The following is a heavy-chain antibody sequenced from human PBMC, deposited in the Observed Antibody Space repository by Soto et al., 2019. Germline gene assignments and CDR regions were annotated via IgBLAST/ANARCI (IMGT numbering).Heavy chain of an antibody. CDR3: ARDLMVAAAGTTGLAY. D-gene: IGHD6-13*01. CDR2: ISYDGSNK. Sequence: SLTLSCAASGFTFSSYAMHWVRQAPGKGLEWVAVISYDGSNKYYADSVKGRFTISRDNSKNTLYLQMNSLRAEDTAVYYCARDLMVAAAGTTGLAYWGQGTLVTVSS. J-gene: IGHJ4*02. V-gene: IGHV3-30-3*01. CDR1: GFTFSSYA.